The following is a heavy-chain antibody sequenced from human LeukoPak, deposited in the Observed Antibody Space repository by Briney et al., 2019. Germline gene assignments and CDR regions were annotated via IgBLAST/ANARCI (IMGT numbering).Heavy chain of an antibody. J-gene: IGHJ4*02. D-gene: IGHD3-10*01. CDR3: AKGVSHMVRGVAPYYFDY. V-gene: IGHV3-23*01. Sequence: GGSLRLSCAASGFTFSSYAMSWVRQAPGKGLEWVSAISGSGGSTYYADSVKGRFTISRDNSKNTLYLQMNGLRAEDTAVYYCAKGVSHMVRGVAPYYFDYWGQGTLVTVSS. CDR1: GFTFSSYA. CDR2: ISGSGGST.